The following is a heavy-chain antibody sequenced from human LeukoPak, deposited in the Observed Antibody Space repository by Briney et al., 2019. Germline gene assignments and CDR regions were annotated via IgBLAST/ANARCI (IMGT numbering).Heavy chain of an antibody. CDR2: ISYDGSNK. CDR3: ARDRGVVVPAAILPNWFDP. J-gene: IGHJ5*02. V-gene: IGHV3-30-3*01. CDR1: GFTFSSYA. Sequence: PGRSLRLSCAASGFTFSSYAMHWVRQAPGKGLEWVAVISYDGSNKYYADSVKGRFTISRDNSKNTLYLQMNSLRAEDTAVYYCARDRGVVVPAAILPNWFDPWSQGTLVTVSS. D-gene: IGHD2-2*01.